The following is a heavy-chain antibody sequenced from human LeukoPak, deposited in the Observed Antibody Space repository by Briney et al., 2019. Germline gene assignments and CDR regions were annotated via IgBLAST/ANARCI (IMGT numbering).Heavy chain of an antibody. CDR1: GFTFSDYY. D-gene: IGHD5-18*01. CDR2: ISSSGNII. J-gene: IGHJ4*02. V-gene: IGHV3-11*01. CDR3: ARATAADTAMIYFDY. Sequence: GGALRLSCAASGFTFSDYYMSWIRQAPGKGLEWVSYISSSGNIIYSADSVKGRFTISRDNAKNSLYLQINSLRAEDTAVYYCARATAADTAMIYFDYWGQGTLVTVSS.